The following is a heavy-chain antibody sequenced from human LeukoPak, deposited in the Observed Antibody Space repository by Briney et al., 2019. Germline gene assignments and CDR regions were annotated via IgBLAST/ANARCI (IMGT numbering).Heavy chain of an antibody. V-gene: IGHV3-23*01. CDR2: ISGSGGST. CDR1: GFTFSDYY. CDR3: AKSFYYDSSGYEYFDY. D-gene: IGHD3-22*01. J-gene: IGHJ4*02. Sequence: GGSLRLSCAASGFTFSDYYMSWIRQAPGKGLEWVSGISGSGGSTYYADSVKGRFTISRDNSKNTLYLQMNSLRAGDTAVYYCAKSFYYDSSGYEYFDYWGQGTLVTVSS.